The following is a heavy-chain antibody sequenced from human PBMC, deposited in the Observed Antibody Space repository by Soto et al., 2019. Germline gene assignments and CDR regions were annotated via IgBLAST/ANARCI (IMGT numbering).Heavy chain of an antibody. Sequence: QEQLVQSGAEVKKPGSSVKVSCKASGGLFSSYPISWVRQVPGQGLEWMGGIIPVFQTAYYTQRFQGKVTITADEFTNTAYVELSSLRSEETAIYYCARGGSGYTWFHEFWGQGTLVTVSS. D-gene: IGHD3-22*01. V-gene: IGHV1-69*01. CDR1: GGLFSSYP. J-gene: IGHJ4*02. CDR2: IIPVFQTA. CDR3: ARGGSGYTWFHEF.